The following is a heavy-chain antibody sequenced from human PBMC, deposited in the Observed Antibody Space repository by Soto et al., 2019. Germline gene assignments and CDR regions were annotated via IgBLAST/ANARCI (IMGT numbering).Heavy chain of an antibody. J-gene: IGHJ6*02. CDR2: IYYSGST. CDR1: GGSISSGGYY. Sequence: PSETLSLTCTVSGGSISSGGYYWSWIRQHPGKGLEWIGYIYYSGSTYYNPSLKSRVTISVDTSKNQFSLKLSSVTAADTAVYYCARAYGSGSYSLGYYYYYGMDVWGQGTTVTV. V-gene: IGHV4-31*03. D-gene: IGHD3-10*01. CDR3: ARAYGSGSYSLGYYYYYGMDV.